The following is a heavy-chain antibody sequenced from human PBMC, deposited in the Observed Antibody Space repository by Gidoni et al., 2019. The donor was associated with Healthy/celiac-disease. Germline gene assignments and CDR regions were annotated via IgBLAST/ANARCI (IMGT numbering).Heavy chain of an antibody. Sequence: QVQLQESGPGLVKPSQTLSLTCTVSGGPISSGSYYWRWLRQPAGKGLEWSGRIYTSGSTNYNPSLKSRVTISVDTSKNQFSLKLSSVTAADTAVYYCAREEVVVVAATLYYYYGMDVWGQGTTVTVSS. CDR2: IYTSGST. CDR3: AREEVVVVAATLYYYYGMDV. D-gene: IGHD2-15*01. V-gene: IGHV4-61*02. J-gene: IGHJ6*02. CDR1: GGPISSGSYY.